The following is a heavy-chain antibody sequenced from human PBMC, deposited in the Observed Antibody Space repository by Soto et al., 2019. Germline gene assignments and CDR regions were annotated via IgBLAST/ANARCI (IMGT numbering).Heavy chain of an antibody. CDR3: ARDRDGGYYFDY. D-gene: IGHD4-17*01. CDR2: INPSDGST. V-gene: IGHV1-46*01. J-gene: IGHJ4*02. Sequence: QVQLVQSGAEVKKPEASVKVSCKASGYTFTSYYMHWVRQAPGQGLEWMGIINPSDGSTDYAQKFQGRVTMTRDTSTNTVYMELSSLRSEDTAVYYCARDRDGGYYFDYWGQGTLVTVSS. CDR1: GYTFTSYY.